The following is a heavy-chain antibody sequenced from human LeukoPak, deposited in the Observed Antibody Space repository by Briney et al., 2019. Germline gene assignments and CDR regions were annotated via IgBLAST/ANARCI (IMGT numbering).Heavy chain of an antibody. CDR1: GGSISSSSYY. Sequence: SETLSLTCTVSGGSISSSSYYWGWIRQPPGKGLEWIGSIYYSGSTYYNPSLKSRVTISVDTSKNQFSLKLSSVTAADTAVYYCARHPEAAAGLHLGGWFDPWGQGTLVTVSS. CDR2: IYYSGST. D-gene: IGHD6-13*01. J-gene: IGHJ5*02. V-gene: IGHV4-39*01. CDR3: ARHPEAAAGLHLGGWFDP.